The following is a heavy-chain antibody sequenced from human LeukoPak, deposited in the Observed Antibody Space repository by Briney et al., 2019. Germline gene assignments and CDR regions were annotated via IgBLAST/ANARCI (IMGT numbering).Heavy chain of an antibody. CDR2: IRDSGSST. D-gene: IGHD1-26*01. V-gene: IGHV3-23*01. Sequence: GGSLRLSCAASGFTFSSYAMSWVRQAPGKGLERVSAIRDSGSSTHYADSVKGRFTTSRDNSKNTLFLQMNSLRAEDTAIYYCAKYGPQDSGSSHFDYWGQGALVTVSS. CDR1: GFTFSSYA. J-gene: IGHJ4*02. CDR3: AKYGPQDSGSSHFDY.